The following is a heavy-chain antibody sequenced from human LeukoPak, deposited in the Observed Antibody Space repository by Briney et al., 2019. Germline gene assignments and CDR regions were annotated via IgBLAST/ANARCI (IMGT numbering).Heavy chain of an antibody. J-gene: IGHJ5*02. CDR1: GYSFTSYW. V-gene: IGHV5-51*01. CDR2: IYPGDSDT. D-gene: IGHD4-23*01. CDR3: ARDNDEYGGWGGFDP. Sequence: GESLKISCKGSGYSFTSYWIGWVRQLPGKGLEWMGIIYPGDSDTRYSPSFQGQVTISADKSISTAYLQWSSLKASDTAMYYCARDNDEYGGWGGFDPWGQGTLVTVSS.